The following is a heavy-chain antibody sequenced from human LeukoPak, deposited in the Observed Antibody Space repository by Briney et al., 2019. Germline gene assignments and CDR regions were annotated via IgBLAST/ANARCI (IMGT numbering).Heavy chain of an antibody. Sequence: GGSLRLSCAASGFTFSSYSMNWVRQAPGKGLEWVSSISSGSINIYYADSVKGRFTISRDNSKNTLYLQMNSLRAEDTAVYCCARDRVEITVAGTVDYWGQGTLVTVSS. J-gene: IGHJ4*02. D-gene: IGHD6-19*01. CDR1: GFTFSSYS. CDR3: ARDRVEITVAGTVDY. CDR2: ISSGSINI. V-gene: IGHV3-48*01.